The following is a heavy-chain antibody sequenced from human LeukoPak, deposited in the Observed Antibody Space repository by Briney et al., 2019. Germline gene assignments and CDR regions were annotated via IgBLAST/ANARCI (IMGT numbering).Heavy chain of an antibody. CDR1: GFTFSGST. Sequence: PGGSLRLSCAASGFTFSGSTMHWVRQASGKGLEWVSRIRSKANSYATAYAASVKGRFTISRDDSKNTAYLQMNSLKTEDTAVYYCTRGDTAAGRDYWGQGTLVTVSS. J-gene: IGHJ4*02. CDR2: IRSKANSYAT. D-gene: IGHD5-18*01. V-gene: IGHV3-73*01. CDR3: TRGDTAAGRDY.